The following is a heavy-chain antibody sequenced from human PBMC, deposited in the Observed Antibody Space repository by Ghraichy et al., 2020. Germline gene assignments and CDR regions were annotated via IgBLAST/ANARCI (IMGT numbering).Heavy chain of an antibody. CDR3: ARGNSMVRGFVIDYYGLDV. D-gene: IGHD3-10*01. V-gene: IGHV3-64*02. CDR2: ITGDGGST. CDR1: GFTFSKYP. Sequence: GESLRLSCAASGFTFSKYPMHWVRQAPGKGLEDVSVITGDGGSTYYADSVKGRFTISRDNSKNTLYLQMGSLRAEDMAVYFCARGNSMVRGFVIDYYGLDVWGQGTTVTVSS. J-gene: IGHJ6*02.